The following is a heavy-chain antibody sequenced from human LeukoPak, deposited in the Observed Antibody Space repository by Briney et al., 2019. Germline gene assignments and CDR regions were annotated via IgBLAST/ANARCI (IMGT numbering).Heavy chain of an antibody. CDR1: GGTFSSYA. V-gene: IGHV1-69*01. D-gene: IGHD3-16*01. J-gene: IGHJ6*04. CDR2: IIPILGTA. Sequence: GSSVKVSCKASGGTFSSYAISWVRQAPGQGLEWMGGIIPILGTANYAQKFQGRVTITADESTSTAYMELSSLRSEDTAVYYCARARSFALGGYYYGMDVWGKGTTVTVSS. CDR3: ARARSFALGGYYYGMDV.